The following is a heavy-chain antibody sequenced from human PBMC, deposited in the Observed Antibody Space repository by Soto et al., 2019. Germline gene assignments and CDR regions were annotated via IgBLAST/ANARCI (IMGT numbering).Heavy chain of an antibody. CDR3: ARGGYFDSSNYLAY. D-gene: IGHD3-22*01. Sequence: ASVKVSCKASGFTFTSYGINWVRQAPGRGLEWMGWINPGNGNTKYSQQFQGRVIIDRDTSASTAYMELSSLRSEDTAVYYCARGGYFDSSNYLAYWGLGTLVTVSS. CDR2: INPGNGNT. V-gene: IGHV1-3*01. J-gene: IGHJ4*02. CDR1: GFTFTSYG.